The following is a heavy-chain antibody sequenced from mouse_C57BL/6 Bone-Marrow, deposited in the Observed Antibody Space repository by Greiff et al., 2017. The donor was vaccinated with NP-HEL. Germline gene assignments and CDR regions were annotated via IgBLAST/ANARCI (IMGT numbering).Heavy chain of an antibody. D-gene: IGHD1-1*01. V-gene: IGHV1-52*01. CDR3: ARRGYGSSPLDY. Sequence: QVQLQQPGAELVRPGSSVKLSCKASGYTFTSYWMHWVKQRPIQGLEWIGNIDPSDSATHYNQKFKDKATLTVDKSSSTAYMQLSSLTAEDSAGYYCARRGYGSSPLDYWGQGTTLTVSS. CDR1: GYTFTSYW. J-gene: IGHJ2*01. CDR2: IDPSDSAT.